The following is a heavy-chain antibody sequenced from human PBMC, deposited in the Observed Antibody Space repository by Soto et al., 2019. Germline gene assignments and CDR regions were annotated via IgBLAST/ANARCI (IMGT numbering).Heavy chain of an antibody. CDR1: GFSFNSYA. J-gene: IGHJ4*02. V-gene: IGHV3-23*01. Sequence: HPGGSLRLSCAASGFSFNSYAMIGVCQAPGKGPEWVSPISCSGGSTYYADSVKRRFTISRDTSKTIMYLQMKSLRVEDTAVSYCASPYGDYITPVGLYWGQGTLVTVSS. CDR3: ASPYGDYITPVGLY. CDR2: ISCSGGST. D-gene: IGHD4-17*01.